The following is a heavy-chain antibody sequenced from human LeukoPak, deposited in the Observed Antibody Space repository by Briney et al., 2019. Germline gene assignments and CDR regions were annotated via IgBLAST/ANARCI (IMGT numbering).Heavy chain of an antibody. CDR2: IYSDGRT. J-gene: IGHJ4*02. D-gene: IGHD3-16*02. CDR1: GFTVSSNY. CDR3: AKSSLVTPYDY. V-gene: IGHV3-53*01. Sequence: GGSLRLSCAASGFTVSSNYMSWVRQAPGKGLEWVSVIYSDGRTYYADTVKGRFTISRDNSKNTLYLQMNSLRAEDTAVYYCAKSSLVTPYDYWGQGTLVSVSS.